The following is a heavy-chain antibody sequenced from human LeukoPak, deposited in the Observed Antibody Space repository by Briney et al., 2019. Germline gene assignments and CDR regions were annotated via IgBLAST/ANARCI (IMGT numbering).Heavy chain of an antibody. CDR3: ATDPITIFGETDY. J-gene: IGHJ4*02. D-gene: IGHD3-3*01. Sequence: GGSLRLSCAASGFTFSSYGMHWVRQAPGKGLEWVAVISYDGSNKYYADSVKGRFTISRDNSKNTLYLQMNSLRAEDTAVYHCATDPITIFGETDYWGQGTLVTVST. V-gene: IGHV3-30*03. CDR2: ISYDGSNK. CDR1: GFTFSSYG.